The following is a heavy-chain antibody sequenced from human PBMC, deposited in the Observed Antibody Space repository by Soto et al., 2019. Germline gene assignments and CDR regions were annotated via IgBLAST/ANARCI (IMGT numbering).Heavy chain of an antibody. CDR2: IIPILGIA. CDR3: ARDRQLARGLFDY. V-gene: IGHV1-69*04. J-gene: IGHJ4*02. CDR1: GGTFSSYT. D-gene: IGHD6-13*01. Sequence: GASVKVSCKASGGTFSSYTISWVRQAPGQGLEWMGRIIPILGIANYAQKFQGGVTITADKSTSTAYMELSSLRSEDTAVYYCARDRQLARGLFDYWGQGTLVTVSS.